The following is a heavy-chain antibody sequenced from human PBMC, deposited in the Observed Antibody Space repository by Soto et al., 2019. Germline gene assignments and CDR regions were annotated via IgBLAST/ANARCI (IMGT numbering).Heavy chain of an antibody. CDR2: FDPEDGET. J-gene: IGHJ4*02. Sequence: GASVKVSCKASGDTLTQFSMHWVRQAPEKGLEWMGGFDPEDGETIYAQKLQGRLTMNADTSTDTEYMELNSLRSEDTAVYYGAYHIYYWGQGTQVTVSS. CDR1: GDTLTQFS. V-gene: IGHV1-24*01. D-gene: IGHD2-2*01. CDR3: AYHIYY.